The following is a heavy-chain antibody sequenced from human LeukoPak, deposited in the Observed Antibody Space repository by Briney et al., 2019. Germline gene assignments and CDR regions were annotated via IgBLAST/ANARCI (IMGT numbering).Heavy chain of an antibody. D-gene: IGHD3-9*01. V-gene: IGHV1-18*01. CDR1: GYIFTNYG. J-gene: IGHJ4*02. Sequence: ASVKVSCKASGYIFTNYGISWVRQAPGQGLEWMAWINPYNGNTNYAQKLQGRVTMTTDTSTSTAYTELRSLTSDDTAVYYCARVNNYDILSSFDSWGQGTLVTVSS. CDR3: ARVNNYDILSSFDS. CDR2: INPYNGNT.